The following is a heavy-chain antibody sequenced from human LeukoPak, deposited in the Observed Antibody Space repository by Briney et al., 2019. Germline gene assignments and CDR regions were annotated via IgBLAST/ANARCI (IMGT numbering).Heavy chain of an antibody. V-gene: IGHV1-69*13. CDR3: ATSENPVAIPIT. CDR2: VIPVFRTS. Sequence: PRASVKVSCTASGGTFRTSGVNWVRQAPGQRLEWMGCVIPVFRTSNYAEEFQDRVTITADESTSTAYMELSSLRSEDTAVYYCATSENPVAIPITWGQGTLVSVSS. CDR1: GGTFRTSG. J-gene: IGHJ5*02. D-gene: IGHD4-23*01.